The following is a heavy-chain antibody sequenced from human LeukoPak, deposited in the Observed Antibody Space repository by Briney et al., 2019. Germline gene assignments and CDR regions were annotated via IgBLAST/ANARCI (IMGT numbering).Heavy chain of an antibody. J-gene: IGHJ3*02. V-gene: IGHV3-49*04. CDR3: TRDRLRAFDI. Sequence: GGSLRLSCAASAFTFSSYAMHWVRQAPGKGLEWVGFIRSKAYGGTTEYAASVKGRFTISRDDSKSIAYLQMNSLKTEDTAVYYCTRDRLRAFDIWGQGTMVTVSS. CDR1: AFTFSSYA. CDR2: IRSKAYGGTT.